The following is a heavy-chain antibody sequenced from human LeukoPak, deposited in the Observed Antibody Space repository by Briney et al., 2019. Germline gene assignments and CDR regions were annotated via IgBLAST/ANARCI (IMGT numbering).Heavy chain of an antibody. V-gene: IGHV3-74*01. CDR3: ASYNWNYDMDV. CDR2: INGDGS. Sequence: GGSLRLPCVASGFIFSNYWMYWVRQVPGKGPVWVSRINGDGSYGVSVNGRFTISRDNAKSTLYLQMHSLRVEDTGVYYCASYNWNYDMDVWGQGTTVIVSS. CDR1: GFIFSNYW. D-gene: IGHD1-20*01. J-gene: IGHJ6*02.